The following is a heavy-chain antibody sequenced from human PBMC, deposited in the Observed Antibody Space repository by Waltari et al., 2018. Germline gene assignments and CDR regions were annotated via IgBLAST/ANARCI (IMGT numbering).Heavy chain of an antibody. J-gene: IGHJ4*02. CDR2: IYTSGST. CDR3: ARGQLLWFGELSEIDY. CDR1: GGSISSGSYY. D-gene: IGHD3-10*01. V-gene: IGHV4-61*02. Sequence: QVQLQESGPGLVKPSQTLSLTCTVSGGSISSGSYYWSWIRQPPGKGLEWIGRIYTSGSTNYNPSLKSRVTISVDTSKNQFSLKLSSVTAADTAVYYCARGQLLWFGELSEIDYWGQGTLVTVSS.